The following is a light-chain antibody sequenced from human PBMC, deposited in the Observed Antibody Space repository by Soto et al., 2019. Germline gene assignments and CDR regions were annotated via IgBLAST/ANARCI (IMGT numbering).Light chain of an antibody. Sequence: EIVLTQSPGTLSLSPGERVTLSCRASQRVSSSYLAWYQQKPGQAPRLLIYGASSRATGIPDRFSGSGSGTDFTLTISRLEPEDFAVYYCQQYGSSPLTFGGGTKVEIE. CDR2: GAS. CDR3: QQYGSSPLT. CDR1: QRVSSSY. J-gene: IGKJ4*01. V-gene: IGKV3-20*01.